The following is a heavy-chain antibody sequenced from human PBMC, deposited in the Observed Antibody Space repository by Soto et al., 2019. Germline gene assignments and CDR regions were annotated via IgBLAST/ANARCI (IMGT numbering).Heavy chain of an antibody. CDR2: MIAKLGSA. CDR3: ARGGDAYNLGAAY. Sequence: GAQVKVSCKASGGGNLRDYRTTWVRRAPGQGLEWMGGMIAKLGSANYAQHFQGRVKGTADESTNTVDMELRSLRSDDTAAYYCARGGDAYNLGAAYWGRGTPVTVSS. J-gene: IGHJ4*02. V-gene: IGHV1-69*13. D-gene: IGHD2-21*01. CDR1: GGGNLRDYR.